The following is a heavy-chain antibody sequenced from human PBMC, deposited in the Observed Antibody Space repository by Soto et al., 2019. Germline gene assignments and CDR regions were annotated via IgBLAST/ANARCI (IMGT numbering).Heavy chain of an antibody. V-gene: IGHV3-30-3*01. J-gene: IGHJ4*02. CDR2: ISYDGSNK. D-gene: IGHD3-16*01. Sequence: GGSLRLSCSASGFTFSSYAMHWVRQAPGKGLEWVAVISYDGSNKYYADSVKGRFTISRDNSKNTLYLQMNSLRAEDTAVYYCARAYEGDYFDYWGQGT. CDR1: GFTFSSYA. CDR3: ARAYEGDYFDY.